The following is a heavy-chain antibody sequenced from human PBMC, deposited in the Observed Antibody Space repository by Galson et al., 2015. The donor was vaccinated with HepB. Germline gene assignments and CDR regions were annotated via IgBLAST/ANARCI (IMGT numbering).Heavy chain of an antibody. Sequence: SVKVSCKASGGTFSSYAISWVRQAPGQGLEWMGGIIPIFGTANYAQKFQGRVTITADESTSTAYMELSSLRSEDTAVYYCAREEYYDFWSGYPNMNNWFDPWGQGTLVTVSS. CDR1: GGTFSSYA. CDR3: AREEYYDFWSGYPNMNNWFDP. V-gene: IGHV1-69*13. D-gene: IGHD3-3*01. J-gene: IGHJ5*02. CDR2: IIPIFGTA.